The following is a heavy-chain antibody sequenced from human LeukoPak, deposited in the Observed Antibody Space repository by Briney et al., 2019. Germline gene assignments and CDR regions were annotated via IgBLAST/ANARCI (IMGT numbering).Heavy chain of an antibody. J-gene: IGHJ4*02. Sequence: SETLSLTCTVSGGSISSYYWGWIRQPPGKGLEWIGSIYYSGSTYYNPSLKSRVTISVDTSKNQFSLKLSSVTAADTAVYYCARSVATILVDYWGQGTLVTVSS. V-gene: IGHV4-39*07. CDR2: IYYSGST. CDR1: GGSISSYY. CDR3: ARSVATILVDY. D-gene: IGHD5-12*01.